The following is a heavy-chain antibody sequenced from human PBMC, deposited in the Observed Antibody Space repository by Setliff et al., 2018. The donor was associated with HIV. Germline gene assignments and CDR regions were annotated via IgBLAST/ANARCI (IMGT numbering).Heavy chain of an antibody. J-gene: IGHJ4*02. CDR2: ISDSGDNT. Sequence: PGGSLRLSCAASGFTFSSYGMSWVRQAPERGLEWVSAISDSGDNTNYEDSVKGRFTISRDDSKNTLYLQMTSLRAEDTAVYYCAKSAFGGVSPFDYWGQGTLVTVSS. V-gene: IGHV3-23*01. CDR3: AKSAFGGVSPFDY. CDR1: GFTFSSYG. D-gene: IGHD3-16*01.